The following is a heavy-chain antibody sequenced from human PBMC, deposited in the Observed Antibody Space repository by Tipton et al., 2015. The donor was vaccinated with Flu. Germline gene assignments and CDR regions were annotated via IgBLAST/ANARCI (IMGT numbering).Heavy chain of an antibody. Sequence: TLSLTCTVSGGSISSSSYYWGWIRQPPGRGLEWIGSIYYSGSTYYNPSLESRVTISVDTSKNQFSLKLSSVTSADTAVYYCARGDYYGYWYFDLWGRGTLVTVSS. CDR3: ARGDYYGYWYFDL. D-gene: IGHD3-10*01. CDR2: IYYSGST. J-gene: IGHJ2*01. V-gene: IGHV4-39*07. CDR1: GGSISSSSYY.